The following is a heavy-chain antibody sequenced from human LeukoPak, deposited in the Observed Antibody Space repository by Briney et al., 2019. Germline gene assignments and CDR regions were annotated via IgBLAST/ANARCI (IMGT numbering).Heavy chain of an antibody. D-gene: IGHD3-9*01. CDR3: ARDLTGSIDY. CDR1: GFIFSSYW. V-gene: IGHV3-74*01. J-gene: IGHJ4*02. CDR2: INSDGSTT. Sequence: TGGSLRLSCAASGFIFSSYWMNWVRQAPGKGLVWVSLINSDGSTTRDADSVKGRFTISRDNAKNTLYLQMNSLRAEDTAVYYCARDLTGSIDYWGQGTLVTVSS.